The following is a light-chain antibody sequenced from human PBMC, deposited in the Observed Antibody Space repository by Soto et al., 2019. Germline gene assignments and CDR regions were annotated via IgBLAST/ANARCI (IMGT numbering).Light chain of an antibody. V-gene: IGKV1-5*01. CDR3: QQYNSYSLT. CDR1: QSISSR. J-gene: IGKJ4*01. Sequence: DIQMTQSPSTLSASVGDRVTITCRASQSISSRLAWYQQKPGKAPKLLIYDASNLESGVPSRFSGSGSGTEFTLTISSLQPDDFVTYCCQQYNSYSLTFGGGTKVEIK. CDR2: DAS.